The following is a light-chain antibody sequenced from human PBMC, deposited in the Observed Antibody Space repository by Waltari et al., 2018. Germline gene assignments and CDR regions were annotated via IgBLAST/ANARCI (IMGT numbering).Light chain of an antibody. J-gene: IGKJ1*01. Sequence: EIVLTQSPGTLSLSPGERATLSCRASQRLRIYLAWYQQKPGQAPRLLIYQASSRATGIPDRFSGSGSGTDFSLTISRLEPEDFAVYYCQHYESLPVTFGQGTKVEIK. CDR1: QRLRIY. CDR2: QAS. CDR3: QHYESLPVT. V-gene: IGKV3-20*01.